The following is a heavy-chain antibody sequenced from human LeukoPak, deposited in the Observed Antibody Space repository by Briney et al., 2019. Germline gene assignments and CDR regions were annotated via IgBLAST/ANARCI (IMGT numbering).Heavy chain of an antibody. V-gene: IGHV4-59*01. D-gene: IGHD3-22*01. Sequence: PSETPSLTCTVSGGSISSYYWSWIRQPPGKGLEWIGYIYYSGSTNYNPSLKSRVTISVDTSKNQFSLKLSSVTAADTAVYYCARYYYDSSGYYSFGYWGQGTLVTVSS. J-gene: IGHJ4*02. CDR1: GGSISSYY. CDR2: IYYSGST. CDR3: ARYYYDSSGYYSFGY.